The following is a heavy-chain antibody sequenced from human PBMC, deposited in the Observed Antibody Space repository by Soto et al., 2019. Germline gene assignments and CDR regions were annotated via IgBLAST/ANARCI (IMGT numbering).Heavy chain of an antibody. J-gene: IGHJ6*02. CDR2: IYYSGST. Sequence: QVQLQESGPGLVKPSETLSLTCTVSGGSISSYYWSWIRQPPGKGLEWIGYIYYSGSTNYNPSLKSRVTISVXXSXNXXSLKLSSVTAADTAVYYCARLRAAAGLYYYYGMDVWGQGTTVTVSS. V-gene: IGHV4-59*08. CDR3: ARLRAAAGLYYYYGMDV. D-gene: IGHD6-13*01. CDR1: GGSISSYY.